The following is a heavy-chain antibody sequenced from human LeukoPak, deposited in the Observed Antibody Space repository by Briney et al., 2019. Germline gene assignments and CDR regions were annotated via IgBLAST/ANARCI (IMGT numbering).Heavy chain of an antibody. D-gene: IGHD2-21*01. CDR2: IIPIFGTA. V-gene: IGHV1-69*13. Sequence: SVKVSCKASGYTFTSYAISWVRQAPGQGLEWMGGIIPIFGTANYAQKFQGRVTITADESTSTAYMELSSLRSEDTAVYYCARVVKGAYYYYYYMDVWGKGTTVTVSS. J-gene: IGHJ6*03. CDR1: GYTFTSYA. CDR3: ARVVKGAYYYYYYMDV.